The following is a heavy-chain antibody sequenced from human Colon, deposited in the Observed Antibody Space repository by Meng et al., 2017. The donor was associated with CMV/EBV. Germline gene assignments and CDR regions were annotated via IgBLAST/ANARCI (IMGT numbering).Heavy chain of an antibody. J-gene: IGHJ6*02. D-gene: IGHD3-9*01. CDR3: ARGQGYGGVLRYFDWSRRGYYYYYGMDV. V-gene: IGHV1-46*01. CDR2: INPSGGST. CDR1: GSTFTSNY. Sequence: ASVKVSCKASGSTFTSNYVHWVRQAPGQGLEWMGIINPSGGSTNYAQRFQGRVTITRNTSISTAYMELSSLRSEDTAVYYCARGQGYGGVLRYFDWSRRGYYYYYGMDVWGQGTTVTVSS.